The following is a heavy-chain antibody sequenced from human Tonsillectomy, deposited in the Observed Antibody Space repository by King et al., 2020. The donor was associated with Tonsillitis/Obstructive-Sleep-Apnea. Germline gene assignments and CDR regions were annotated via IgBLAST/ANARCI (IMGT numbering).Heavy chain of an antibody. V-gene: IGHV4-34*01. CDR3: ARAREEAHSSSYVNDY. Sequence: VQLQQCGAGLLKPSETLSLPCAVYGGSFSGYYWSWIRQPPGKGLEWIGEINHSGSTNYNPSLKSRVTISVDTSKNQFSLKLSSVTAADTAVYYCARAREEAHSSSYVNDYWGQGTLVTVSS. CDR1: GGSFSGYY. CDR2: INHSGST. D-gene: IGHD6-6*01. J-gene: IGHJ4*02.